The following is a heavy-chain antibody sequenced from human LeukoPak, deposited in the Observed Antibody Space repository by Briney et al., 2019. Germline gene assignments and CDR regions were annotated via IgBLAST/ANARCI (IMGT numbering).Heavy chain of an antibody. D-gene: IGHD1-26*01. Sequence: MASETLSLTRTVSGGSISSNAYYWAWIRQPPGKGLEWIGSIYSSVSTYYNPSLKSRVTISVDTSKNQFSLRLSSVTAADTALYYCAYSGSYGHLGYWGQGIPVTVSS. J-gene: IGHJ4*02. CDR3: AYSGSYGHLGY. V-gene: IGHV4-39*01. CDR2: IYSSVST. CDR1: GGSISSNAYY.